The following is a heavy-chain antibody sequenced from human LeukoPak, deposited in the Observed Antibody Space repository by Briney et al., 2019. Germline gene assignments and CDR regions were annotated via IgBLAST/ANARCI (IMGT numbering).Heavy chain of an antibody. J-gene: IGHJ4*02. CDR3: AREDSSEYYFDY. Sequence: SETLSLTCTVSGGSISSYYWSWIRQPPGKGLEWIGYIYYSGSTNYNPSLKSRVTISVDTSKNQFSLKLSSVTAADTAVYYCAREDSSEYYFDYWGQGTLVTVSS. V-gene: IGHV4-59*01. CDR2: IYYSGST. D-gene: IGHD6-19*01. CDR1: GGSISSYY.